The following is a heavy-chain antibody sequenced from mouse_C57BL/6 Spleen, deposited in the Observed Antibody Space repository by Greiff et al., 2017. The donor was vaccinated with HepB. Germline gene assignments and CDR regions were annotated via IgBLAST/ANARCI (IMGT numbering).Heavy chain of an antibody. D-gene: IGHD4-1*01. CDR2: IYPRSGNT. V-gene: IGHV1-81*01. Sequence: QVQLQQSGAELARPGASVKLSCKASGYSFTSYGISWVKQRTGQGLEWIGEIYPRSGNTYYNEKFKGKATLTADKSSSTAYMELRSLTSEDSAVYFCARTPSNWTFAYWGQGTLVTVSA. J-gene: IGHJ3*01. CDR3: ARTPSNWTFAY. CDR1: GYSFTSYG.